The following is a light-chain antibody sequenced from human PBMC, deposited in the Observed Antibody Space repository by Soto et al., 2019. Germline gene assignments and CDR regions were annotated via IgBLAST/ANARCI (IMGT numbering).Light chain of an antibody. CDR1: GSDIGGHNF. J-gene: IGLJ1*01. CDR2: EVT. CDR3: SSYVGSNNYV. Sequence: SALTQPPSASGSPGQSVTISCTGTGSDIGGHNFVSWYQQHPGKAPKLIISEVTKRPSGVPDRFSGSKSGNTASLTVSGLQAEDEADYYCSSYVGSNNYVFGSGTKLTVL. V-gene: IGLV2-8*01.